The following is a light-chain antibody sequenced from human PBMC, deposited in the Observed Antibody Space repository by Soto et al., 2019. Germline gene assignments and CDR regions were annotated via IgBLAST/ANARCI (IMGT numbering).Light chain of an antibody. CDR2: IND. V-gene: IGLV1-44*01. CDR1: FSNIGDNA. CDR3: AAWDDSMNAL. Sequence: QSVLTQPPSLSATPGQRVNISCSGSFSNIGDNAVNWYQQLPGAAPKLLIYINDQRPSGVPDRFSGSKSGTSAFLAISGLKSEDEADYYCAAWDDSMNALFGTGTKVTVL. J-gene: IGLJ1*01.